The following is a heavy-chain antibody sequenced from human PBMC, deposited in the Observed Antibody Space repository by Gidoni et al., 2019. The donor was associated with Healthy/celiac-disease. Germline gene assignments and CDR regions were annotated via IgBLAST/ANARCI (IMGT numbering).Heavy chain of an antibody. CDR3: ARCRPQFWNPKKGNWFDP. CDR2: INPNSGGT. V-gene: IGHV1-2*02. D-gene: IGHD3-3*02. CDR1: GSTFTGYY. J-gene: IGHJ5*02. Sequence: QVQLVQSGAEVKKPGASVKVSCQASGSTFTGYYLHWVRQAPGQGLEWMGWINPNSGGTNYAQKFQGRVTMTRDTSISTAYMELSRLRSDDTAVYYCARCRPQFWNPKKGNWFDPWGQGTLVTVSS.